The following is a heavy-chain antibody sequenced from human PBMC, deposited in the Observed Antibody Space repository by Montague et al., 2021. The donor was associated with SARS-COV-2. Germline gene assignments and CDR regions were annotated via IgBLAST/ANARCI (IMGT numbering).Heavy chain of an antibody. CDR3: AKDYCYPSTVCSGVFFDD. CDR2: IIEAGGAA. CDR1: GFTFSSYA. V-gene: IGHV3-23*01. D-gene: IGHD3-16*02. Sequence: SLRLSCAASGFTFSSYAMSWVRQAPGKGLEWVSVIIEAGGAAYYADSVKGRFTIFRDRSTDKLYLQVNSLRAEDTAIYYCAKDYCYPSTVCSGVFFDDWGHGTLVTVSS. J-gene: IGHJ4*01.